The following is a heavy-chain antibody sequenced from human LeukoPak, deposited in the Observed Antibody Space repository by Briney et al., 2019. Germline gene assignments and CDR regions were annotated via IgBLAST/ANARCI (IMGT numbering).Heavy chain of an antibody. D-gene: IGHD4-23*01. Sequence: ASVKVSCKASGYTLITYYMHWVRQAPGQGLEWMGIIIPSDGKTTYSQKFQGRVTMTRDTSTSTVYMELSSLRSEDTAVYYCARARYGGNQIGYWGQGTLVAVSS. CDR2: IIPSDGKT. V-gene: IGHV1-46*01. CDR3: ARARYGGNQIGY. CDR1: GYTLITYY. J-gene: IGHJ4*02.